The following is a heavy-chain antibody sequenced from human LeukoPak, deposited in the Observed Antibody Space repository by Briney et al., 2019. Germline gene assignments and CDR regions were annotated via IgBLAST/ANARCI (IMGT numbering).Heavy chain of an antibody. V-gene: IGHV4-59*08. CDR2: IYFTGTSS. CDR1: GGSMSNSY. Sequence: ASETLSLTCTVSGGSMSNSYWSWIRQPPGKGVEWLGYIYFTGTSSKPNPSLKSRVTISLDTSKNQLSLRLTSVTAADTAMYYCARRRQVTYFSPHSFDLWGQGTMVTVSS. CDR3: ARRRQVTYFSPHSFDL. D-gene: IGHD2/OR15-2a*01. J-gene: IGHJ3*01.